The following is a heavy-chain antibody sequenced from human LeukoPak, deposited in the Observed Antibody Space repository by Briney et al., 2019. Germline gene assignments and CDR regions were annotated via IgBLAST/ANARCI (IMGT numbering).Heavy chain of an antibody. Sequence: GGSLRLSCAASGFTFSSYAMSWVRQAPGKGLEWVSAISGSGGSTYYADSVKGRFTISRDNSKNTLYLQMNSLRAEDAAVYYCAKDGRSYGDPYGMDVWGQGTTVTVSS. CDR3: AKDGRSYGDPYGMDV. CDR2: ISGSGGST. CDR1: GFTFSSYA. V-gene: IGHV3-23*01. D-gene: IGHD4-17*01. J-gene: IGHJ6*02.